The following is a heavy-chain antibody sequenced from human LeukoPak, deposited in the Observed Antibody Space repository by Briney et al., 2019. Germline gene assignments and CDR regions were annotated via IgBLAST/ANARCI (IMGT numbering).Heavy chain of an antibody. CDR1: GFTFSSYR. J-gene: IGHJ4*02. CDR2: INGDGSTS. V-gene: IGHV3-74*01. CDR3: ARASNRNSINFDY. D-gene: IGHD1-1*01. Sequence: HGGSLRLSCAASGFTFSSYRMHWVRQAPGKGLVWVSRINGDGSTSNYADSVKGRFTISKDNTKNTLYLQMNSLRAEDTAVYYCARASNRNSINFDYWGQGTLVTVSS.